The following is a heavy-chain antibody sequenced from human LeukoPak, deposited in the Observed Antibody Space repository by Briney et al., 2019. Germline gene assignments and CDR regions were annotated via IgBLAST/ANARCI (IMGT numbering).Heavy chain of an antibody. Sequence: ASVKVSCRASGYTFTSYYTHWVRQAPGQGLEWMGIINPSGGSTSYAQKFQGRVTMTRDTSTSTVYMELSSLRSEDTAVYYCARDAPSRDGYNLGIDYWGQGTLVTVSS. J-gene: IGHJ4*02. CDR3: ARDAPSRDGYNLGIDY. V-gene: IGHV1-46*01. D-gene: IGHD5-24*01. CDR1: GYTFTSYY. CDR2: INPSGGST.